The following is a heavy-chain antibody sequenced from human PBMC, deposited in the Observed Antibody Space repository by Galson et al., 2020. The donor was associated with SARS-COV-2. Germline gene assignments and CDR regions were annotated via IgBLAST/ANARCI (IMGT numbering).Heavy chain of an antibody. Sequence: ASVKVSCKASGYTFTGYYMHWVRQAPGQGLEWIGWINPNSGGPHYAQKFQGRVTMTRDTSISTAYMELSRLRSDDTAVYYCARGRYYYDSSGYYYFDYWGQGTLVTVSS. CDR2: INPNSGGP. J-gene: IGHJ4*02. V-gene: IGHV1-2*02. CDR1: GYTFTGYY. D-gene: IGHD3-22*01. CDR3: ARGRYYYDSSGYYYFDY.